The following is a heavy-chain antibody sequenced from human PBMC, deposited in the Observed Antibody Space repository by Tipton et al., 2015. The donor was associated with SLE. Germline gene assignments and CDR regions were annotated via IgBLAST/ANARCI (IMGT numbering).Heavy chain of an antibody. V-gene: IGHV4-4*07. CDR1: GHSITNYY. CDR2: IHTSGST. J-gene: IGHJ4*02. CDR3: ARNLNSQWLVSPLY. D-gene: IGHD6-19*01. Sequence: TLSLTCTVSGHSITNYYWSWIRHSAGKGLECIGRIHTSGSTNYNPSLKSRVTMSVDTSKNQVSLKLSSVTAADTAVYFCARNLNSQWLVSPLYWGQGALVTVSS.